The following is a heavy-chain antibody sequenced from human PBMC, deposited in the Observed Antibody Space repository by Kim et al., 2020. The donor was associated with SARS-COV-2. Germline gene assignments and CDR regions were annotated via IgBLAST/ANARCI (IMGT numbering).Heavy chain of an antibody. J-gene: IGHJ5*02. Sequence: SQTLSLTCAISGDSVSSNSAAWNWIRQSPSRGLEWLGRTYYRSKWYNDYAVSVKSRITINPDTSKNQFSLQLNSVTPEDTAVYYCARDVYCSSTSCYSSSGFDPWGPGSLVTVSS. CDR2: TYYRSKWYN. CDR1: GDSVSSNSAA. D-gene: IGHD2-2*01. V-gene: IGHV6-1*01. CDR3: ARDVYCSSTSCYSSSGFDP.